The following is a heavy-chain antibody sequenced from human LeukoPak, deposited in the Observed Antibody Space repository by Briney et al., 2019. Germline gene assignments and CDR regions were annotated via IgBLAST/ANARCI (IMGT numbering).Heavy chain of an antibody. Sequence: GGSLRLSCAASGFTFSSYAMSWVRQAPGRGLEWVSAISGSGGSTYYADSVKGRFTISRDNAKNSLYLQMNSLRAEDTAVYYCARGLNSRGIAVAGRVDYWGQGTLVTVSS. J-gene: IGHJ4*02. V-gene: IGHV3-23*01. CDR2: ISGSGGST. D-gene: IGHD6-19*01. CDR1: GFTFSSYA. CDR3: ARGLNSRGIAVAGRVDY.